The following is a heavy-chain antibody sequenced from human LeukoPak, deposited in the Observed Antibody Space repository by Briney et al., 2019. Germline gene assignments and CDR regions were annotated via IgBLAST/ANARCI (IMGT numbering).Heavy chain of an antibody. CDR3: ATAGRRLFGVLIPLSFDY. CDR1: GFTFSSYA. V-gene: IGHV3-53*01. Sequence: GGSLRLSCAASGFTFSSYAMNWVRQAPGKGLEWVSVIYSGGSTYYADSVKGRFTISRDNSKNTLYLQMNSLRAEDTAVYYCATAGRRLFGVLIPLSFDYWGQGTLVTVSS. J-gene: IGHJ4*02. D-gene: IGHD3-3*01. CDR2: IYSGGST.